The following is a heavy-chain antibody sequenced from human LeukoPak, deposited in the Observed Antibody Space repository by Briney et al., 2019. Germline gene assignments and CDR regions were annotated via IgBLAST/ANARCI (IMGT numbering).Heavy chain of an antibody. V-gene: IGHV4-34*01. J-gene: IGHJ4*02. D-gene: IGHD6-13*01. CDR3: ARAIAAAGPFFDY. Sequence: PSETLSLTCAVYGGSFSGYYWCWIRQPPGKGLEWIGEINHSGSTNYNPSLKSRVTISVDRSKNQFSLKLSSVTAADTAVYYCARAIAAAGPFFDYWGQGTLVTVSS. CDR1: GGSFSGYY. CDR2: INHSGST.